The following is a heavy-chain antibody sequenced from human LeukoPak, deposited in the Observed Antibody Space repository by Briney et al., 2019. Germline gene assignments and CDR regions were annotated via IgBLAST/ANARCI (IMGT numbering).Heavy chain of an antibody. CDR3: ARVANVWDSSSWGYYYYYMDV. V-gene: IGHV3-30*02. CDR1: GFTFSSYG. Sequence: GGSLRLSCAASGFTFSSYGMHWVRQAPGKGLEWVAFIRYDGSNKYYADSVKGRFTISRDNSKNTLYLQMNSLRAEDTAVYYCARVANVWDSSSWGYYYYYMDVWGKGTTVTVSS. D-gene: IGHD6-6*01. J-gene: IGHJ6*03. CDR2: IRYDGSNK.